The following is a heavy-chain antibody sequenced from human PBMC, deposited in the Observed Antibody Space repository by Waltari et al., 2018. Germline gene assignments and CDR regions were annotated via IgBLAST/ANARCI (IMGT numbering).Heavy chain of an antibody. CDR2: IYTSGST. CDR1: GGSISRGSYY. V-gene: IGHV4-61*02. Sequence: QVQLQESGPGLVKPSQTLSLTCTVSGGSISRGSYYWSWIRQPAGKGLEWIGRIYTSGSTNYNPSLKSRVTISVDTSKNQFSLKLSSVTAADTAVYYCARGDDVYDSSGYDYWGQGTLVTVSS. CDR3: ARGDDVYDSSGYDY. J-gene: IGHJ4*02. D-gene: IGHD3-22*01.